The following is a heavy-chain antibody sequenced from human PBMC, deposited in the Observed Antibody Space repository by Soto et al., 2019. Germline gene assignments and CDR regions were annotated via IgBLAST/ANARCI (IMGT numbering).Heavy chain of an antibody. CDR2: ISGSGGST. Sequence: EVQLLESGGGLVQPGGSLRLSCAAYGFTFSSYAMNWVRQAPGKGLEWVSGISGSGGSTYYADSVKGRFTISRDNSKNTLYLQMNSLRAEDTAVYYCAKDRFGEYFYYGMDVWGQGTTVTVSS. CDR1: GFTFSSYA. J-gene: IGHJ6*02. CDR3: AKDRFGEYFYYGMDV. V-gene: IGHV3-23*01. D-gene: IGHD3-10*01.